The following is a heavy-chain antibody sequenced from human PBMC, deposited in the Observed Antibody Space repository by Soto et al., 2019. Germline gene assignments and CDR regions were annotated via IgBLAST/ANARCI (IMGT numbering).Heavy chain of an antibody. CDR1: GGSISSGGYY. CDR2: IYYSGST. J-gene: IGHJ6*02. D-gene: IGHD5-12*01. Sequence: PSETLSLTCTVSGGSISSGGYYWSWILQHPGKGLEWIGYIYYSGSTYYNPSLKSRVTISVDTSKNQFSLKLSSVTAADTAVYYCARQEMATIQAPGYYYYGMDVWGQGTTVTVSS. CDR3: ARQEMATIQAPGYYYYGMDV. V-gene: IGHV4-31*03.